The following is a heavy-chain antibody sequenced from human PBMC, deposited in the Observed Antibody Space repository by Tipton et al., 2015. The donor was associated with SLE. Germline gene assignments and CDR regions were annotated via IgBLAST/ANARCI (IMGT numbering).Heavy chain of an antibody. J-gene: IGHJ4*02. V-gene: IGHV3-48*01. CDR2: ISHTGSTM. CDR3: TTDRGHCSGGTCWRFSDK. CDR1: GFTFSSYS. Sequence: GSLRLSCVASGFTFSSYSVTWIRQTPGKGLQWVSYISHTGSTMYYADSVKGRFTTSRDNAKDSAFLQMNILRAEDTAVYYCTTDRGHCSGGTCWRFSDKWGQGTLVTVSS. D-gene: IGHD2-15*01.